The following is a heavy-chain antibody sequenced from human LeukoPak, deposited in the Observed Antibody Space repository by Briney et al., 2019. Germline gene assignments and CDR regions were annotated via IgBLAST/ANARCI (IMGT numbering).Heavy chain of an antibody. CDR1: GFTFDDYA. CDR2: ISWNSGSI. CDR3: AKDRSSSGAFDI. D-gene: IGHD6-6*01. V-gene: IGHV3-9*01. J-gene: IGHJ3*02. Sequence: GGSLRLSCAAPGFTFDDYAMHWGRQAAGKGLEWVSGISWNSGSIGYADSVKGRFTISRDNAKNSLYLQMNSLRAEDTAVYYCAKDRSSSGAFDIWGQGTMVTVSS.